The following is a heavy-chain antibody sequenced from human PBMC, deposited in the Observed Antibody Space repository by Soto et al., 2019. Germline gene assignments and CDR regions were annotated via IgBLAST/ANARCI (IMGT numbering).Heavy chain of an antibody. V-gene: IGHV1-46*02. CDR2: IHPSGGGT. CDR3: ARGGHIAVVTASFDY. D-gene: IGHD2-21*02. J-gene: IGHJ4*02. CDR1: GYTFNTYY. Sequence: ASVKVSCKPSGYTFNTYYLHWVRQAPGQALEWMGVIHPSGGGTTYAQKFLGRVTVTRDTSTSTVFMELSSLRSDDTAVYYCARGGHIAVVTASFDYWGRGTLVTVSS.